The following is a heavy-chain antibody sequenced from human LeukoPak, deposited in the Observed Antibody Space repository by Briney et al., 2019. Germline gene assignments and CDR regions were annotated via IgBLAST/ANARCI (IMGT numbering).Heavy chain of an antibody. J-gene: IGHJ4*02. Sequence: GGSLRLSCAASGFTVRTNYMSWVRQAPGKGLEWVSVMHDDGSTYYADSVKGRFTFSRDISKNTVYLQMNSLRAEDTAVYDCAREENHIVTTSYYFDHWGQGTLVTVSS. CDR2: MHDDGST. V-gene: IGHV3-53*01. D-gene: IGHD5-12*01. CDR3: AREENHIVTTSYYFDH. CDR1: GFTVRTNY.